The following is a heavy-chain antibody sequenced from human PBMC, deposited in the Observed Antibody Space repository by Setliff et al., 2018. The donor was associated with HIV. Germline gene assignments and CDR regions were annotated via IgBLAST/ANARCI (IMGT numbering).Heavy chain of an antibody. CDR2: VRQGGAN. J-gene: IGHJ4*03. CDR3: AREDPNIYRPFDY. V-gene: IGHV4-59*02. D-gene: IGHD3-9*01. Sequence: LSLTCNVSHSSVSEYYWSWIRQSPGKGLEWIGYVRQGGANKYNPAFQSRVTISLETSKNQGFLSLASVTAADTAAYFCAREDPNIYRPFDYWGQGSLVTVSS. CDR1: HSSVSEYY.